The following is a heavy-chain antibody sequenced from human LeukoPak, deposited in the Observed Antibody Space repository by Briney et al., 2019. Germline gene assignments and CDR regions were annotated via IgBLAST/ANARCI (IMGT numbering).Heavy chain of an antibody. CDR2: IIPIYGTA. CDR1: GGTFSSYA. CDR3: ASDRLRGVRAFDI. D-gene: IGHD3-10*01. Sequence: SVKVSCKASGGTFSSYAISWVRQAPGQGVEWMGRIIPIYGTANYAQKFQGRVTITRDESTSTAYMEVSRLRYEDTAVYYCASDRLRGVRAFDIWGQGTMVTVSS. V-gene: IGHV1-69*05. J-gene: IGHJ3*02.